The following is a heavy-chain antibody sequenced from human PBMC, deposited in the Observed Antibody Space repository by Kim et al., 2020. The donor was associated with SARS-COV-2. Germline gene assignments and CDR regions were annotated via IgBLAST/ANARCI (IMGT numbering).Heavy chain of an antibody. J-gene: IGHJ4*02. CDR3: TTESHYDILTGYYWSGY. D-gene: IGHD3-9*01. Sequence: GGSLRLSCAASGFTFSNAWMSWVRQAPGKGLEWVGRIKSKTDGGTTDYAAPVKGRFTISRDDSKNTLYLQMNSLKTEDTAVYYCTTESHYDILTGYYWSGYWGQGTLVTVSS. V-gene: IGHV3-15*01. CDR1: GFTFSNAW. CDR2: IKSKTDGGTT.